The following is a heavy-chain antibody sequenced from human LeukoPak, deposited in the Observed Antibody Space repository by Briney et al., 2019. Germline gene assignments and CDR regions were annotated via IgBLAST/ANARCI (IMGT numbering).Heavy chain of an antibody. CDR1: GGSISSYY. CDR3: AGESGSYLWRSWLNP. Sequence: PSETLSLTCTVSGGSISSYYWSWIRQPAGKGLEWIGRIYTSGSTNYNPSLKSRVTISVDTSKNQFSLKLNSVTAADTAVYYCAGESGSYLWRSWLNPWGQGTLVTVSS. V-gene: IGHV4-4*07. D-gene: IGHD3-16*01. CDR2: IYTSGST. J-gene: IGHJ5*02.